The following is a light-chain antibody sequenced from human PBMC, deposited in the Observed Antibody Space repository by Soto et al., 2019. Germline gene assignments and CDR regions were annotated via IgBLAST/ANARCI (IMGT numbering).Light chain of an antibody. CDR1: QGVSRN. J-gene: IGKJ4*01. V-gene: IGKV3-15*01. Sequence: EIVMTQSPATLSVSPGERATLSCRASQGVSRNLAWYQQKPGQAPRHLIFGASTRATGISARFSGSGSGTEFTLTISSLQSEDFAVYYCHQYDYWPFTFGGGTKVEMK. CDR3: HQYDYWPFT. CDR2: GAS.